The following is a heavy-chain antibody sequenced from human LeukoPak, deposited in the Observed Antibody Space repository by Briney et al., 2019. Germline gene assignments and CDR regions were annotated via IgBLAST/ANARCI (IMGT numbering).Heavy chain of an antibody. V-gene: IGHV1-69*13. J-gene: IGHJ6*02. D-gene: IGHD6-19*01. Sequence: ASVKVSCKASGYTFTSYGISWVRQAPGQGLEWMGGIIPIFGTANYAQKFQGRVTITADESTSTAYMELSSLRSEDTAVYYCARDSGRYSSGWESGYYYGMDVWGQGTTVTVSS. CDR1: GYTFTSYG. CDR3: ARDSGRYSSGWESGYYYGMDV. CDR2: IIPIFGTA.